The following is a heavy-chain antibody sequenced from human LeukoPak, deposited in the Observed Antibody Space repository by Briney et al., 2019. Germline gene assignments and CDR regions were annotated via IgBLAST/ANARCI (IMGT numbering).Heavy chain of an antibody. Sequence: GGSLRLSCAASGFDFSSNWMHWVRHAPGQGLVWVSRIKGDGISTNYADSVKGRFTISRDNAKNSLYLQMNSLRAEDTAVYYCAAISYLAFDIWGQGTVVTVSS. V-gene: IGHV3-74*01. CDR2: IKGDGIST. J-gene: IGHJ3*02. CDR3: AAISYLAFDI. CDR1: GFDFSSNW.